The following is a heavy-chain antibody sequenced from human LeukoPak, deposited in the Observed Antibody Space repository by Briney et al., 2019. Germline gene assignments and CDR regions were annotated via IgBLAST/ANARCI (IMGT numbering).Heavy chain of an antibody. J-gene: IGHJ4*02. CDR3: ARAQGNGLIDF. D-gene: IGHD3/OR15-3a*01. V-gene: IGHV4-39*01. CDR1: GGSISSSSYY. CDR2: FYYSGST. Sequence: SETLSLTCTVSGGSISSSSYYWGWIRQPPGKGLEWIGSFYYSGSTYYNPSLKSRVTISLDTSRNQFSLRLSSVTAADTADYYCARAQGNGLIDFWGQGTLVTVSS.